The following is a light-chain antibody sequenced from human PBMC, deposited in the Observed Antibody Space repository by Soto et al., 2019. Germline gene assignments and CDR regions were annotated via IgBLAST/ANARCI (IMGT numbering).Light chain of an antibody. CDR1: RSNIASYD. CDR2: ENT. V-gene: IGLV1-40*01. Sequence: QSAPTQPPPVSGAPGERGTLSCTWSRSNIASYDVHWYHHLPGTAPKLLIYENTNRPSGVPDRFSGSKSGTLASLAITGLQAEDEADYYCQSFDNSLSDYYVFGTGTKVTVL. CDR3: QSFDNSLSDYYV. J-gene: IGLJ1*01.